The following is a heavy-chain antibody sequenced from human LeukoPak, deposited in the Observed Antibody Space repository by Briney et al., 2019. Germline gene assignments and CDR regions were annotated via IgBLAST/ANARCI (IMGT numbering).Heavy chain of an antibody. CDR1: GFTFSGCH. V-gene: IGHV3-33*01. CDR3: ARERGGDAFDI. CDR2: IWYDEDAK. J-gene: IGHJ3*02. Sequence: GGSLRLSCAASGFTFSGCHIHWVRQAPGKGLDWVALIWYDEDAKFYADSVKGRFTISRDNSKDTLYLQMNSLGVEDTAVYYCARERGGDAFDIWGQGTMVTVSS. D-gene: IGHD2-15*01.